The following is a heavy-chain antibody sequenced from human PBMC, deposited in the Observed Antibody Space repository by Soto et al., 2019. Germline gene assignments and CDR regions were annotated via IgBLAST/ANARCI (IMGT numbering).Heavy chain of an antibody. CDR3: ARFFMVRGVMGHNWFYP. D-gene: IGHD3-10*01. CDR2: IYYSGST. CDR1: GGSISSSNYY. J-gene: IGHJ5*02. Sequence: SETLSLTCTVSGGSISSSNYYWGWIRQPPGKGLEWIGSIYYSGSTYYNPSLKSRVTISVDTSKNQFSLKLSSVTAADTAVYYCARFFMVRGVMGHNWFYPWGQGTLVTVS. V-gene: IGHV4-39*01.